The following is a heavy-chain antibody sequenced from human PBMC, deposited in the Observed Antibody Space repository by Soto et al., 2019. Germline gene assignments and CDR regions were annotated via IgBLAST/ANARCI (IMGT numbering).Heavy chain of an antibody. D-gene: IGHD6-19*01. Sequence: SETLSLTYAVYDGSFSGYYWSWIRQPPGKGLEWIGEINHSGSTNYNPSLKSRVTISVDTSKNQFSLKLSSVTAADTAVYYCARVSRWIGQWLVPFDYWGQGTLVTVSS. CDR1: DGSFSGYY. CDR3: ARVSRWIGQWLVPFDY. V-gene: IGHV4-34*01. J-gene: IGHJ4*02. CDR2: INHSGST.